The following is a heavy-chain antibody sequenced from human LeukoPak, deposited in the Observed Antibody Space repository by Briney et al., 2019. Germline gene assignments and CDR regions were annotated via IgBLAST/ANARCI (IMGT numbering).Heavy chain of an antibody. J-gene: IGHJ4*02. V-gene: IGHV4-39*01. Sequence: PSEALSLTCTVSGGSISSSGYYGGWVRQPPGKGLEWIGNIYYSGSTYYNPSLKSRVTMSVDTSKNQFFLKLNSETAADTAVYYCARGRPYSGGYHLDYWGQGTLVTVSP. CDR1: GGSISSSGYY. CDR3: ARGRPYSGGYHLDY. D-gene: IGHD1-26*01. CDR2: IYYSGST.